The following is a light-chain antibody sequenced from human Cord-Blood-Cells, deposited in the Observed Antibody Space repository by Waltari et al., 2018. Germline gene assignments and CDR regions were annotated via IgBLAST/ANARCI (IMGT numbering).Light chain of an antibody. V-gene: IGLV2-14*01. CDR3: SSYTSSSTLV. J-gene: IGLJ3*02. CDR2: DVS. Sequence: QSALTQPASVSGSPGQSITISCTGTSSDVGGYNYVSWYQQHPGKAPKLMIYDVSNRPAGVSNRFSGSKSGNTASLTISGPQAEDEADYYCSSYTSSSTLVFGGGIKLTVL. CDR1: SSDVGGYNY.